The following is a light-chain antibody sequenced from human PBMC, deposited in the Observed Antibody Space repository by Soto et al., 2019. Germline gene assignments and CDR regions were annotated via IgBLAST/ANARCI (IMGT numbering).Light chain of an antibody. CDR1: QGIRND. CDR3: LQDYNYPWT. J-gene: IGKJ1*01. CDR2: DAS. Sequence: AIQMTQSPSPLSASVGDRVTITCRASQGIRNDLGWYQQKPGKAPKLLIYDASSLQSGVPSRFSGSGSGTDFTLTISSLQPEDFATYYCLQDYNYPWTFGQGTKVEIK. V-gene: IGKV1-6*01.